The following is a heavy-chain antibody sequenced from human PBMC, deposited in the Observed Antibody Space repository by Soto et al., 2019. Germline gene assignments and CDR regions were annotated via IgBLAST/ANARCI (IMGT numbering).Heavy chain of an antibody. J-gene: IGHJ5*02. V-gene: IGHV1-69*12. CDR1: GGTFSSYA. CDR2: IIPIFGTG. D-gene: IGHD2-15*01. Sequence: QVQLVQSGAEVKKPGSSVEVSCKASGGTFSSYAISWVRQAPGQGLEWMGGIIPIFGTGSYAQKFQGRVTITADESTSTAYMELSSLRSEDTAVYYCARARTSSCPVGCWFDPWGQGTLVTVSS. CDR3: ARARTSSCPVGCWFDP.